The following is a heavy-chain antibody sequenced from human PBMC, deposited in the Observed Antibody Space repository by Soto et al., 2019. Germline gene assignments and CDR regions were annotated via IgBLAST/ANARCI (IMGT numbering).Heavy chain of an antibody. CDR2: INPNSGGT. Sequence: ASVKVSCKASGYTFTGYYMHWVRQAPGQGLEWMGWINPNSGGTNYAQKFQGWVTMTRDTSISTAYMELSRLRPDDTAVYYYARGPYDKVQRYYGLDVWGQGTTVTVSS. CDR3: ARGPYDKVQRYYGLDV. D-gene: IGHD3-16*01. CDR1: GYTFTGYY. J-gene: IGHJ6*02. V-gene: IGHV1-2*04.